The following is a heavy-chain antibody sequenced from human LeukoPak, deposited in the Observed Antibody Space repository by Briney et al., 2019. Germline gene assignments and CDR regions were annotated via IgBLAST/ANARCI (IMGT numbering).Heavy chain of an antibody. CDR1: GYTFTGYY. CDR3: ARLNNWNDALDY. Sequence: ASVEVSCKASGYTFTGYYMHWVRQAPGQGLEWMGRINPNSGGTNYAQKFQGRVTMTRDTSISTAYMELSRLRSDDTAVYYCARLNNWNDALDYWGQGTLVTVSS. CDR2: INPNSGGT. D-gene: IGHD1-20*01. V-gene: IGHV1-2*06. J-gene: IGHJ4*02.